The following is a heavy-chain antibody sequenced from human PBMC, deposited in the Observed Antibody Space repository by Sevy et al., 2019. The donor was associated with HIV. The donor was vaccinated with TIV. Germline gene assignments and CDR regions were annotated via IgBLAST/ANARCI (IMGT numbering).Heavy chain of an antibody. CDR1: GFTFTNYG. V-gene: IGHV3-30*18. Sequence: GGSLRLSCAASGFTFTNYGMHWVRQAPGKGLEWVAVISYDGSNKFYADSVKGRFTISRDNSKNTLYLQMDRLRGEDTAVYYCAKDWGLASPGTQFDPWGQGTLVTVSS. CDR3: AKDWGLASPGTQFDP. D-gene: IGHD3-16*01. J-gene: IGHJ5*02. CDR2: ISYDGSNK.